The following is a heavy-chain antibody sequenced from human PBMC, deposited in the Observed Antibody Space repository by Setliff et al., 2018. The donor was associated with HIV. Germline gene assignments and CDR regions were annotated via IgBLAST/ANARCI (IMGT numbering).Heavy chain of an antibody. CDR3: ARPQRGRGGGSHFDI. Sequence: SETLSLTCSVSGGCIDRSNYYWGWIRQSPGKGLEWIGNIHYSGSTYYNPSLKSRVTISVGTCRNQFYLDLRSVTAADTAVYSCARPQRGRGGGSHFDIWGQGNLVTVSS. D-gene: IGHD3-16*01. V-gene: IGHV4-39*01. J-gene: IGHJ4*02. CDR2: IHYSGST. CDR1: GGCIDRSNYY.